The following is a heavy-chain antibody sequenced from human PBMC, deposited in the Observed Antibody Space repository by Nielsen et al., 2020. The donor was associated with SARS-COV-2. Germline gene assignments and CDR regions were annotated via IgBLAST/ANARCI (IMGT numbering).Heavy chain of an antibody. CDR3: ARADASETYYYGVDV. CDR2: ISSSSSHT. V-gene: IGHV3-11*05. J-gene: IGHJ6*02. Sequence: LSLTCTVSGGSISSYYWSWIRRAPGKGLEWVSYISSSSSHTKYADSVKGRFTISRDNAKNSLYLQMNSLSAEDTAVYFCARADASETYYYGVDVWGQGTTVTVSS. CDR1: GGSISSYY. D-gene: IGHD2-2*01.